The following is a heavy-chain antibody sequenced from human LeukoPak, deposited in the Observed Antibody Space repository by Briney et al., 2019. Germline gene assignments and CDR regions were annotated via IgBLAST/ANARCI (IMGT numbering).Heavy chain of an antibody. D-gene: IGHD4-11*01. CDR2: IYYSGST. J-gene: IGHJ6*02. V-gene: IGHV4-59*08. CDR1: GGSIRSYY. Sequence: SETLSLTCTVSGGSIRSYYWSWIRQPPGKGLEWIGYIYYSGSTNYNPSLKSRVTISVDTSKNQFSLKLNSVTDTGTAMYYCARTEYDYNNYAYYYGMDVWGQGTTVTVSS. CDR3: ARTEYDYNNYAYYYGMDV.